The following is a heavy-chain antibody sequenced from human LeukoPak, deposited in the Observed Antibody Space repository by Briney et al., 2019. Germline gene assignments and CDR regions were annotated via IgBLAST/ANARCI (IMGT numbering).Heavy chain of an antibody. CDR1: GFTFSSYA. Sequence: TGGSLRLSCAASGFTFSSYAMSWVRQAPGKGLEWVSAISGSGGSTYYADSVKGRFTISRDNSKNTLYLQMNSLRAEDTAVYYXAKXPXPVXRFLEWLXGXDYWGQXXLVTV. J-gene: IGHJ4*02. CDR2: ISGSGGST. CDR3: AKXPXPVXRFLEWLXGXDY. D-gene: IGHD3-3*01. V-gene: IGHV3-23*01.